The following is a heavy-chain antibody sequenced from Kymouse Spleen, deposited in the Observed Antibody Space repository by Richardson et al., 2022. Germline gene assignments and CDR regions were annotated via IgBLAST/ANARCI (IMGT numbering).Heavy chain of an antibody. Sequence: EVQLVESGGGLVKPGGSLRLSCAASGFTFSNAWMSWVRQAPGKGLEWVGRIKSKTDGGTTDYAAPVKGRFTISRDDSKNTLYLQMNSLKTEDTAVYYCTTQRNMTPAAPYYYYGMDVWGQGTTVTVSS. CDR2: IKSKTDGGTT. CDR3: TTQRNMTPAAPYYYYGMDV. CDR1: GFTFSNAW. D-gene: IGHD2-2*02. V-gene: IGHV3-15*01. J-gene: IGHJ6*02.